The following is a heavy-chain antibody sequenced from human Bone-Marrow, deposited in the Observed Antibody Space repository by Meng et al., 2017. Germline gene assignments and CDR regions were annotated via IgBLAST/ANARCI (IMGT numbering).Heavy chain of an antibody. J-gene: IGHJ3*02. Sequence: GGSLRLSCKGSGYSFTSYWIGWVRQMPGKGLEWMGIIYPGDSDTRYSPSFQGQVTISADKSISTAYLQWSSLKASDTAMYYCARGGGWYKRSDAFDIWGQGTMVT. CDR2: IYPGDSDT. D-gene: IGHD6-19*01. CDR3: ARGGGWYKRSDAFDI. V-gene: IGHV5-51*01. CDR1: GYSFTSYW.